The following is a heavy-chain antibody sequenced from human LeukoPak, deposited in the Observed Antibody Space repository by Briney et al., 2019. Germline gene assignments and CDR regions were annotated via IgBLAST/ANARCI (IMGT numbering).Heavy chain of an antibody. J-gene: IGHJ4*02. CDR3: TTDEWELHFDY. CDR2: IKSKTDGGTT. D-gene: IGHD1-26*01. V-gene: IGHV3-15*01. CDR1: GFTFSNAW. Sequence: GGSLRLSCVASGFTFSNAWMSWVRQAPGKGLEWVGRIKSKTDGGTTDYAAPVKGRFTISRDDSKNTLYLQMNSLKTEDTAVYYCTTDEWELHFDYWGQGTLVTVSS.